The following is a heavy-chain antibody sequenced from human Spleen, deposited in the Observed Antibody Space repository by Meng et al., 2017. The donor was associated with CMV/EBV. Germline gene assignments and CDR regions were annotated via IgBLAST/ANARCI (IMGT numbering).Heavy chain of an antibody. J-gene: IGHJ4*02. Sequence: SLKISCAASGFTFSSFEMNLVRQAPGKGLEWVSHISSRGDERYYADSVKGRFTVSRDNAKNSLFLRMNSLRVEDTAVYYCVLKASYDWGQGTLVTVSS. CDR1: GFTFSSFE. D-gene: IGHD3-3*01. CDR3: VLKASYD. V-gene: IGHV3-48*03. CDR2: ISSRGDER.